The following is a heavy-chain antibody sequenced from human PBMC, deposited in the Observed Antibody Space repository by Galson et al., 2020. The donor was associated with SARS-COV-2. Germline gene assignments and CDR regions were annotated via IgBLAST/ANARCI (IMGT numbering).Heavy chain of an antibody. Sequence: ASVKVSCKASGYTLTNKYIHWVRRAPGQGLEWMGMISPSDGRTTYAQKLQGRVTMTRDTSTSTVYMARSSLRSEDTAMYYCATRLRFSFDSWGQGSLVTVSS. CDR2: ISPSDGRT. D-gene: IGHD3-16*01. J-gene: IGHJ4*02. CDR3: ATRLRFSFDS. CDR1: GYTLTNKY. V-gene: IGHV1-46*01.